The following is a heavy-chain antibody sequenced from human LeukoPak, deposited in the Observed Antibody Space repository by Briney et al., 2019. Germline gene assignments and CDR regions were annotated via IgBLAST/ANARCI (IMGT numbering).Heavy chain of an antibody. CDR2: ISSSSSYI. CDR1: GFTFSSYS. CDR3: ARVTNGPSTVIIFPWSPAHNGMGV. Sequence: PGGSLRLSCAASGFTFSSYSMNWVRQAPGKGLEWVSSISSSSSYIYYADSVKGRFTISRDNAKNSLYLKMNSLRAEDTAVYYCARVTNGPSTVIIFPWSPAHNGMGVWGKGTTVTVSS. V-gene: IGHV3-21*01. J-gene: IGHJ6*04. D-gene: IGHD4-17*01.